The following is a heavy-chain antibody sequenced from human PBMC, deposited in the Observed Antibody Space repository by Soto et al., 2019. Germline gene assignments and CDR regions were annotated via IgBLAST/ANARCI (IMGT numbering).Heavy chain of an antibody. CDR2: ISPIFGTA. Sequence: QVQLVQSGAEVKKPGSSVKVSCKASGGTFSSYAISWVRQAPGQGREWIGGISPIFGTANYAQKFQGRDTITADESTSTAYMQLRSLRSQYTAVDYCARHGITGTWVYYFGMDVWGQGTTVTVSS. CDR3: ARHGITGTWVYYFGMDV. CDR1: GGTFSSYA. V-gene: IGHV1-69*12. D-gene: IGHD1-7*01. J-gene: IGHJ6*02.